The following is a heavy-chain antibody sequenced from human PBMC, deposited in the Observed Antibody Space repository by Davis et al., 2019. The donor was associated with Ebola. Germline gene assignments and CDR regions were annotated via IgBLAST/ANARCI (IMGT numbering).Heavy chain of an antibody. J-gene: IGHJ4*02. D-gene: IGHD3-16*01. Sequence: AVSVKVSCKASGYPFTDFAINWLRQAPGQRFEWLGWITTNTASPTYARGFSERFVFSLDTSVDTAFLQLNNLRAEDTAIYYCARGMGELALNWGQGTLVTVSS. CDR3: ARGMGELALN. CDR2: ITTNTASP. CDR1: GYPFTDFA. V-gene: IGHV7-4-1*02.